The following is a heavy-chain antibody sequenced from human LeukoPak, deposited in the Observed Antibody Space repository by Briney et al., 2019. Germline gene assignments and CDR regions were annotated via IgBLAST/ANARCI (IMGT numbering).Heavy chain of an antibody. Sequence: ADPLSLTCTLSVRSINPYYWSGLRQSPGKGLECIGYFSHAGSTLYNPPLMNRVAISLDASRNQFSLKVTSMAAADTAVYYCARGGASSRWLNFGGLGTLVTVSS. V-gene: IGHV4-59*07. CDR3: ARGGASSRWLNF. CDR1: VRSINPYY. D-gene: IGHD5-24*01. CDR2: FSHAGST. J-gene: IGHJ4*02.